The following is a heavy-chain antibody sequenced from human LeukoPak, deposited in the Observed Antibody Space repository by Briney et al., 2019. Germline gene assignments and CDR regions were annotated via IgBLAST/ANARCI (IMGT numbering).Heavy chain of an antibody. CDR1: GYTFIGYH. CDR2: INPNSGVT. D-gene: IGHD6-13*01. CDR3: ARGGYSSSWTTFDP. Sequence: GASVKVSCKASGYTFIGYHMHWVRQAPGQGLERMGRINPNSGVTNYAQKFQGGVTMTRDTSISTAYMELSRLRSDDTAVYYCARGGYSSSWTTFDPWGQGTLVTVSS. J-gene: IGHJ5*02. V-gene: IGHV1-2*06.